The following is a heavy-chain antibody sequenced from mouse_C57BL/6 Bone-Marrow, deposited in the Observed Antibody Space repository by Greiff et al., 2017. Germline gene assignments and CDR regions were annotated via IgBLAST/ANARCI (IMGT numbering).Heavy chain of an antibody. CDR1: GYAFSSSW. CDR2: IYPGDGDT. Sequence: QVQLQQSGPELVKPGASVKISCKASGYAFSSSWMNWVKQRPGKGLEWIGRIYPGDGDTNYNGKFKGKATLTADKSSSTAYMQLSSLTSEDSAVYCGAREWLVRPYAMDYWGQGTSVTVSS. D-gene: IGHD2-3*01. V-gene: IGHV1-82*01. J-gene: IGHJ4*01. CDR3: AREWLVRPYAMDY.